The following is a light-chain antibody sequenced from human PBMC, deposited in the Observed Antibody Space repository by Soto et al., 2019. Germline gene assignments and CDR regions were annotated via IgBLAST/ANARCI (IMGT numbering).Light chain of an antibody. CDR3: VLYMGTGISV. Sequence: QAVVTQEPSFSVSPGGTVTLTCGLSSASVSTSYYPSWYQQTPGQAPRTLIYSTNTRSSGVPDRFSGSILGNKAALTITGAQADDESDYYCVLYMGTGISVLGGGTKLTVL. CDR2: STN. CDR1: SASVSTSYY. J-gene: IGLJ3*02. V-gene: IGLV8-61*01.